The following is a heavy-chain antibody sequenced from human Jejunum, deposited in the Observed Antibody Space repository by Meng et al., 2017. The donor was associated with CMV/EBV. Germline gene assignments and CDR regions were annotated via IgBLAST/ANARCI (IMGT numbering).Heavy chain of an antibody. CDR1: GFTFISYC. Sequence: SGFTFISYCISWFRQVPGEGLLSVCVILSDGRRATSADSVKGRFTISRDNAKNSLYLQMNTLRVEDTALYYCARLRWAVGRGVITHWGQGTLVTVSS. D-gene: IGHD3-10*01. CDR2: ILSDGRRA. CDR3: ARLRWAVGRGVITH. V-gene: IGHV3-74*03. J-gene: IGHJ4*02.